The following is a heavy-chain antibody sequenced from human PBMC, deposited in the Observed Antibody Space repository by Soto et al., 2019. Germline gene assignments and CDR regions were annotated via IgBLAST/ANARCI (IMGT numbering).Heavy chain of an antibody. J-gene: IGHJ6*02. CDR3: ARERIRGAGTFYYYYGMDV. CDR1: GFTFSSYG. D-gene: IGHD6-13*01. CDR2: IWYDGSNK. Sequence: PGGSLRLSCAASGFTFSSYGMHWVRQAPGKGLEWVAVIWYDGSNKYYADSVKGRFTISRDNSKNTLYLQMNSLRAEDTAVYYCARERIRGAGTFYYYYGMDVWGQGTTVTVSS. V-gene: IGHV3-33*01.